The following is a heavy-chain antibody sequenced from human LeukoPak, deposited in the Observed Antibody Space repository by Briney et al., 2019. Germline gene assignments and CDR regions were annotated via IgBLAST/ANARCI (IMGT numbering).Heavy chain of an antibody. V-gene: IGHV4-4*07. D-gene: IGHD1-26*01. CDR3: ARGGASSPPFDY. Sequence: SETLSLTCTVSGGSISRYYWSWIRQPAGKGLEWIGLIYPSGSTNYNLSLKSRVTMSVDTSKNQFSLKVNSVTAADTAVYYCARGGASSPPFDYWGQGTLVTVSS. J-gene: IGHJ4*02. CDR1: GGSISRYY. CDR2: IYPSGST.